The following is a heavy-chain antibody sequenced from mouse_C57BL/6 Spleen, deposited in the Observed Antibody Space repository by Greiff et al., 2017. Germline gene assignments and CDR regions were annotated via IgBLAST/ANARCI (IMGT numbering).Heavy chain of an antibody. CDR2: IDPSDSYT. D-gene: IGHD1-1*01. Sequence: QVQLQQPGAELVMPGASVKLSCKASGYTFTSYWMHWVKQRPGQGLEWIGEIDPSDSYTKYNQKFKGKSTLTVDKSSSTAYMQLSSLTSEDSAVYYCARPYYGSSYGGFAYWGQEALVTVSA. V-gene: IGHV1-69*01. J-gene: IGHJ3*01. CDR1: GYTFTSYW. CDR3: ARPYYGSSYGGFAY.